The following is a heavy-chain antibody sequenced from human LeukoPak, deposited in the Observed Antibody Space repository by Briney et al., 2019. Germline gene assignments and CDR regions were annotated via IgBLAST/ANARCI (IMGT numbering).Heavy chain of an antibody. CDR1: GYTFTSYD. Sequence: ASVEVSCKASGYTFTSYDINWVRQATGQGLEWMGWMNPNSGNTGYAQKFQGRVTMTRNTSISTAYMELSSLRSEDTAVYYCARAQQLNYYYYYYMDVWGKGTTVTVSS. V-gene: IGHV1-8*01. CDR2: MNPNSGNT. D-gene: IGHD6-13*01. J-gene: IGHJ6*03. CDR3: ARAQQLNYYYYYYMDV.